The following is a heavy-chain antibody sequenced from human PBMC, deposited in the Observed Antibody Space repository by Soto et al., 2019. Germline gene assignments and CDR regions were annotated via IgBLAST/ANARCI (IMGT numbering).Heavy chain of an antibody. D-gene: IGHD6-19*01. CDR2: ISTDGSYT. CDR1: DFSFSRDW. J-gene: IGHJ4*02. CDR3: ASFGSAWSESH. V-gene: IGHV3-74*03. Sequence: VQLVESGGGLVQPGGSLRLSCTASDFSFSRDWVHWVRQAPGKGLEWVSRISTDGSYTAYTDSVEGRFTISRDNAKNTLFLEMNSLRVEDTAVYYCASFGSAWSESHWGPGTLVTVSS.